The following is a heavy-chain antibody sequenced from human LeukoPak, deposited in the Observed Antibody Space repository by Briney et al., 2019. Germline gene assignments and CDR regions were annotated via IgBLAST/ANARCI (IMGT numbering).Heavy chain of an antibody. CDR1: GFTFSSYS. D-gene: IGHD3-10*01. CDR2: ISSSSYI. V-gene: IGHV3-21*01. J-gene: IGHJ4*02. CDR3: AREEYYYGSGSYVFDY. Sequence: GGSLRLSCAASGFTFSSYSMNWVRQAPGKGLEWVSSISSSSYIYYADSVKGRFTISRDNAKNSLYLQMNSLRAEDTAVYYCAREEYYYGSGSYVFDYWGQGTLVTVSS.